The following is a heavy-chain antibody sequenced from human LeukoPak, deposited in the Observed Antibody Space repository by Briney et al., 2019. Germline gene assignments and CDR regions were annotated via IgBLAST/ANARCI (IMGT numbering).Heavy chain of an antibody. Sequence: GGSLRLSCAASGFTFSSYSMNWVRQAPGKGLEWVSSISSSSSYIYYADSVKGRFTISRDNAKNSLYLQMNSLRAEDTAVYYCARDPGRDGYNWEGTDYYMDVWGKGTTVAVSS. D-gene: IGHD5-24*01. CDR2: ISSSSSYI. CDR3: ARDPGRDGYNWEGTDYYMDV. J-gene: IGHJ6*03. V-gene: IGHV3-21*01. CDR1: GFTFSSYS.